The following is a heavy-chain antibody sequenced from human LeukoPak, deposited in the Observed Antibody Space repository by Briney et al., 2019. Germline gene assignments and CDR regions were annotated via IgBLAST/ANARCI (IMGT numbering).Heavy chain of an antibody. V-gene: IGHV3-48*03. D-gene: IGHD2-2*01. CDR1: GFTFSSYE. J-gene: IGHJ6*02. CDR3: ARGGYCSSTSCYENYYYGMDV. CDR2: ISSSGSTI. Sequence: GGSLRLSCAASGFTFSSYEMNWVRQAPGKGLEWVSYISSSGSTINYADSVKGRFTISRDNAKNSLYLQMNSLRAEDTAVYYCARGGYCSSTSCYENYYYGMDVWGQGTTVTVSS.